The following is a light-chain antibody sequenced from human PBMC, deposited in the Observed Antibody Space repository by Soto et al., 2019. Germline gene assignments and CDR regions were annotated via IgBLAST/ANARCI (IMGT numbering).Light chain of an antibody. Sequence: DIVMTQSPDSLAVSLGERATINCKSSQSVLYSNNKNYLVWYQQKPGQPPKLLIYWASTRESGVPDRFSGSGSGTDFTLTLSRLQAEDVAVYYCQQYYNTSLTFGGGTKVEIK. J-gene: IGKJ4*02. CDR1: QSVLYSNNKNY. CDR3: QQYYNTSLT. V-gene: IGKV4-1*01. CDR2: WAS.